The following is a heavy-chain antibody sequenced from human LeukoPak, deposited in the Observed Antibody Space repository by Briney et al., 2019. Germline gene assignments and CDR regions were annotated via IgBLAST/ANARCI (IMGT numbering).Heavy chain of an antibody. D-gene: IGHD6-13*01. J-gene: IGHJ3*02. CDR1: GYTFTSYG. V-gene: IGHV1-18*01. CDR2: ISAYNGNT. Sequence: GASVKLSCKASGYTFTSYGISWVRQAPGQGLEWMGWISAYNGNTNYAKKLQGRVTMTTDTSTSTAYMELRSLRSDDTAVYYCARDIAAAGNDAFDIWGQGTMVTVSS. CDR3: ARDIAAAGNDAFDI.